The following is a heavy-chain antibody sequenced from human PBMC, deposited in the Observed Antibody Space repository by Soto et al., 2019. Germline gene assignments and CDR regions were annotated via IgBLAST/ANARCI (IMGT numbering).Heavy chain of an antibody. V-gene: IGHV1-18*01. CDR3: ARCRGSSGYFWFDP. D-gene: IGHD5-12*01. J-gene: IGHJ5*02. Sequence: ASVKVSCKTSGYIFTNYGITWVRQAPGQGLEWVGWISGHDDNTKYAQKVQGRVTLTTDTSTSTAYMELRNLISDDTVVYHCARCRGSSGYFWFDPWGQGTLVTVSS. CDR1: GYIFTNYG. CDR2: ISGHDDNT.